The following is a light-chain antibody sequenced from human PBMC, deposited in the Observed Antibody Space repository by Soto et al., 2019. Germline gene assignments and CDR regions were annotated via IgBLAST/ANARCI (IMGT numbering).Light chain of an antibody. CDR3: QQYGSSQGLT. Sequence: EIVLTQSPGTLSLSPGERATLSCRASQSVSSSYLAWYQQKPGQAPRLLIYGASSRATGIPDRFSGSGSGTDFTLTISRLEPEDFAVYYCQQYGSSQGLTFGGGTKV. J-gene: IGKJ4*01. V-gene: IGKV3-20*01. CDR2: GAS. CDR1: QSVSSSY.